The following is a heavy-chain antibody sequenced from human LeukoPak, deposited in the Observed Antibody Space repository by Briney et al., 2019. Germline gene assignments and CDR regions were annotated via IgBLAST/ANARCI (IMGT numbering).Heavy chain of an antibody. D-gene: IGHD1-26*01. Sequence: PSETLSLTCTVSGGSISSYYWSWIRQPAGKGLEWIGRIYTSGSTNYNPSLKSRVTMSVDTSKNQFSLKLSPVTDADTSVYYCASTYSGSYYYYFDYWGQATLATVSS. J-gene: IGHJ4*02. CDR1: GGSISSYY. CDR2: IYTSGST. CDR3: ASTYSGSYYYYFDY. V-gene: IGHV4-4*07.